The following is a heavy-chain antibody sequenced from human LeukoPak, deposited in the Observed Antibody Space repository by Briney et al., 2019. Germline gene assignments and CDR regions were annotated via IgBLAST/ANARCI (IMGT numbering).Heavy chain of an antibody. Sequence: HPGGSLRLSCAASGFTFDDYGMSWVRQAPGKGLGWVSGINWNGGSTGYADSVKGRFTISRDNAKNSLCLQMNSLRAEDTALYYCARVVDSSGPFDYWGQGTLVTVSS. J-gene: IGHJ4*02. CDR1: GFTFDDYG. CDR2: INWNGGST. CDR3: ARVVDSSGPFDY. V-gene: IGHV3-20*04. D-gene: IGHD6-25*01.